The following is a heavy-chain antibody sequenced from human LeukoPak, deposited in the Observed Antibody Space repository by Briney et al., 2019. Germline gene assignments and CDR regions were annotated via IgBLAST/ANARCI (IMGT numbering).Heavy chain of an antibody. CDR1: GFTFSSYA. V-gene: IGHV3-23*01. CDR2: ISGSDDST. D-gene: IGHD6-13*01. Sequence: GGSLRLSCAASGFTFSSYAMSWVRQAPGKGLEWVSAISGSDDSTYYADSVKGRFTISRDNSKNTVYLQMNSLRAEDTAVYFCARATGYDATFDYWGQGTLVTVSS. J-gene: IGHJ4*02. CDR3: ARATGYDATFDY.